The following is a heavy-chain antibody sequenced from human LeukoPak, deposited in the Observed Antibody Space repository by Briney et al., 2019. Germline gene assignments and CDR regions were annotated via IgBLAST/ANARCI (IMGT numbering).Heavy chain of an antibody. CDR1: GYTFTGYH. J-gene: IGHJ1*01. Sequence: GASVKVSCKTSGYTFTGYHMHWVRQAPGQGREWMGWINPISGGTKYGQKFQGRVTLTRDTSISTAYMELHSLTSDDTAVYYCARGGVYSSGWYPEYFQRWGQGTLVTVS. V-gene: IGHV1-2*02. CDR2: INPISGGT. CDR3: ARGGVYSSGWYPEYFQR. D-gene: IGHD6-19*01.